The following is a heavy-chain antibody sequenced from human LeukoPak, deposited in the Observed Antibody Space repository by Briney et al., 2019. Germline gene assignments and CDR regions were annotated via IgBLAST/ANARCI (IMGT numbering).Heavy chain of an antibody. D-gene: IGHD6-19*01. J-gene: IGHJ4*02. V-gene: IGHV4-4*02. CDR1: GGSISSSNW. CDR3: ASKVAGFFYFDY. Sequence: SETLSLTCTVSGGSISSSNWWRWVRQPPGKGLEWIGEIYHSGSTNYNPSLKSRVTISVDKSKNQFSLKLSSVTAADTAVYYCASKVAGFFYFDYWGQGTLVTVSS. CDR2: IYHSGST.